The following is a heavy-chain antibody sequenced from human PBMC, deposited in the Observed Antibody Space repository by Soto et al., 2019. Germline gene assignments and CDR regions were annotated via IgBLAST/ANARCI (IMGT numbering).Heavy chain of an antibody. J-gene: IGHJ6*02. CDR2: INHSGST. V-gene: IGHV4-34*01. CDR1: GGSFSGYY. Sequence: SETLSLTCAVYGGSFSGYYWSWIRQPPGKGLEWIGEINHSGSTNYNPSLKSRVTISVDTSKKQFSLKLSSVTAADTAVYYCPRAPGGYYYYYGMDVWGQGTTVTVSS. CDR3: PRAPGGYYYYYGMDV. D-gene: IGHD3-10*01.